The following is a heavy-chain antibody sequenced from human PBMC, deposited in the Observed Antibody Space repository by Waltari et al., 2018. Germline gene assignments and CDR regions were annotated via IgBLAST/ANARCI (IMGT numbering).Heavy chain of an antibody. D-gene: IGHD3-10*01. CDR3: ARDGSYFYYDY. V-gene: IGHV3-64*01. CDR2: INSNGGRT. Sequence: DVQLVESGGGLVQPGGSLRLSFAASGFTFSNYALHWVRQAPGKGLEYVSAINSNGGRTYYANSVKGRFTVSRDNSKNTLYLQMGSLRAEDIAVYYCARDGSYFYYDYWGLGTLVTVSS. CDR1: GFTFSNYA. J-gene: IGHJ4*02.